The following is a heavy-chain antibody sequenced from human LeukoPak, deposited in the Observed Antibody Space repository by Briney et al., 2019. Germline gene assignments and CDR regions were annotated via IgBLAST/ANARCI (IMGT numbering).Heavy chain of an antibody. Sequence: GGSLRLSCAASGFTFSTYAMAWVRQAPGKGLEWVSSMSGSGNSTYSADSVKGRFTISRDNSKNTLYLQMNSLRAEDTAVYYCAKLFYEWGQGTLVTVSS. CDR1: GFTFSTYA. V-gene: IGHV3-23*01. CDR3: AKLFYE. J-gene: IGHJ4*02. CDR2: MSGSGNST. D-gene: IGHD2/OR15-2a*01.